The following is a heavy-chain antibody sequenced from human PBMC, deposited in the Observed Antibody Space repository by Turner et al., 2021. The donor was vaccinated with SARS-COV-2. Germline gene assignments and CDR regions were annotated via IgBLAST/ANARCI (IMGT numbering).Heavy chain of an antibody. V-gene: IGHV3-30*04. J-gene: IGHJ6*02. CDR1: GFPFSSYA. Sequence: QVQLVESWGGVVQPGRSLRLPCAASGFPFSSYAMHWVRQAPGKGLEWVAVISYDGSNKYYADSVKGRFTISRDNSKNTLYLQMNSLRADDTTIYYCARGLGGGYYYGMDVWGQGTTVSVSS. CDR3: ARGLGGGYYYGMDV. D-gene: IGHD3-16*01. CDR2: ISYDGSNK.